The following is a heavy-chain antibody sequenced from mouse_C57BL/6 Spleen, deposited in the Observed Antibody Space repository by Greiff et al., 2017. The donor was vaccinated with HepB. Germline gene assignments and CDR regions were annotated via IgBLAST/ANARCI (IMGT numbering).Heavy chain of an antibody. V-gene: IGHV1-69*01. CDR1: GYTFTSYW. CDR2: IDPSDSYT. Sequence: QVQLQQPGAELVMPGASVKLSCKASGYTFTSYWMHWVKQRPGQGLEWIGEIDPSDSYTNYNQKFKGKSTLAVDKSSSTAYMQLSSLTSEDSAVYYGARRGYYGSSYLLYYFDYWGQGTTLTVSS. D-gene: IGHD1-1*01. J-gene: IGHJ2*01. CDR3: ARRGYYGSSYLLYYFDY.